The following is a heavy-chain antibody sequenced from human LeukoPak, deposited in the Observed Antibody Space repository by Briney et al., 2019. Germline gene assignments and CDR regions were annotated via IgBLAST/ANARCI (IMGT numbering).Heavy chain of an antibody. CDR3: AKDCSSTSCYWFDP. CDR2: ISGSGGST. V-gene: IGHV3-23*01. J-gene: IGHJ5*02. Sequence: GGSLRLSCAASGFTFSSYAMSWVRQAPGKGLEWVSAISGSGGSTYYADSVKGRFTISRDNSTNTLYLQMNSLRAEDTAVYYCAKDCSSTSCYWFDPWGQGTLVTVSS. CDR1: GFTFSSYA. D-gene: IGHD2-2*01.